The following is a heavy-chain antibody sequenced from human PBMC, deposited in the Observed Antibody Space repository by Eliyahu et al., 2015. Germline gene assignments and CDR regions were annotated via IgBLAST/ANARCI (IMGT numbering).Heavy chain of an antibody. CDR2: IYSGGSR. J-gene: IGHJ4*02. D-gene: IGHD3-22*01. CDR1: GFXVSSNH. V-gene: IGHV3-66*02. Sequence: EVQLVESGGNLVQPGGSLXLSCAXXGFXVSSNHMSWVRQAPGKGLEWVSVIYSGGSRHYADSVKGRFTISRDNSKNTLFLHMTSLRPEDTAVYYCARAVDTSGYYERLDFWGQGTLVTVSS. CDR3: ARAVDTSGYYERLDF.